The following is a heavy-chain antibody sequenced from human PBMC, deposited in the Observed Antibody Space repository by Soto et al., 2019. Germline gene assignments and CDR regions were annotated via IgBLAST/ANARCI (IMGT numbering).Heavy chain of an antibody. D-gene: IGHD1-26*01. CDR1: GFTFSSYD. V-gene: IGHV3-23*01. CDR3: AKESTVGSPGDYFDS. Sequence: VQPGGSLRLSCAASGFTFSSYDMTWVRQAPGKGLEWVSAIGVYANTYYADSVKGRFTISRDDSRNTVHLQLNSLRVDDTAVYYCAKESTVGSPGDYFDSWGQGTLVTVSS. J-gene: IGHJ4*02. CDR2: IGVYANT.